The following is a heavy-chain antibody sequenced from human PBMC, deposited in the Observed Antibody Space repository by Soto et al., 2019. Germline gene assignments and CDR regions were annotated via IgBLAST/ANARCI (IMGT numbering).Heavy chain of an antibody. V-gene: IGHV4-31*03. CDR1: GGSISSAGYY. Sequence: SETLSLTCTVSGGSISSAGYYWTWIRQHPGKGLEWIAYIYHSGYTFYNPSLKSRVTMSVDTSKNQFSLKLRSVTAADTAVYYCAKWEGLGSDYYYYAMDVWGQGTTVTVSS. D-gene: IGHD1-26*01. CDR2: IYHSGYT. CDR3: AKWEGLGSDYYYYAMDV. J-gene: IGHJ6*02.